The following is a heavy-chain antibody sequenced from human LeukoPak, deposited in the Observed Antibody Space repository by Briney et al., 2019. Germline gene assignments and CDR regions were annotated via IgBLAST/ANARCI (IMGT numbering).Heavy chain of an antibody. Sequence: PGGSLRLSCAASGFTFSSYAMSWVRQAPGKGLEWVSAISGSGGSTYYADSVKGRFTISRDNSKNTLYLQMNSLRAEDTAVYYCAKEWALMGRGEPSSRESYYYYGMDVWGQGTTVTVSS. J-gene: IGHJ6*02. CDR3: AKEWALMGRGEPSSRESYYYYGMDV. CDR2: ISGSGGST. V-gene: IGHV3-23*01. D-gene: IGHD6-13*01. CDR1: GFTFSSYA.